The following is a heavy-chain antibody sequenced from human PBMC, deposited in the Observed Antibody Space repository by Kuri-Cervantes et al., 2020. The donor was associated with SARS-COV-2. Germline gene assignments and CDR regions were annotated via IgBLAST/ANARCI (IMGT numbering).Heavy chain of an antibody. D-gene: IGHD3-22*01. J-gene: IGHJ4*02. V-gene: IGHV3-21*01. Sequence: GESLKISCAASGFTFSSYSMNWVRQAPGKGLEWVSSISSSSSYIYYADSVKGRFTISRDNAKNSLYLKMNSQRAEDTAVYYCARGMGEYYYDSSGLRPFDYWGQGTLVTVSS. CDR1: GFTFSSYS. CDR2: ISSSSSYI. CDR3: ARGMGEYYYDSSGLRPFDY.